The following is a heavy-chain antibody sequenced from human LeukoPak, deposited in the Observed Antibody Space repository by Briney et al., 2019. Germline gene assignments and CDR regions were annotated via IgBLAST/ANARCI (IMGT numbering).Heavy chain of an antibody. J-gene: IGHJ4*02. CDR2: ISAAGRTT. CDR3: TEADLYNAGDEV. CDR1: GFTFSSYV. Sequence: PGGSLRLSCAASGFTFSSYVMSWVRQAPGKGLEWVAGISAAGRTTYYADSVKGRFTVSRDNPRNTLFLQMKSLRVEDTAIYYCTEADLYNAGDEVWGLGTLVTVSS. D-gene: IGHD7-27*01. V-gene: IGHV3-23*01.